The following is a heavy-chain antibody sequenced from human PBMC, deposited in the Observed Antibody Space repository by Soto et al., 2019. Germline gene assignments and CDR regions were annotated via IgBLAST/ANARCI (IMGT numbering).Heavy chain of an antibody. V-gene: IGHV3-33*01. CDR2: IWSDGSNE. D-gene: IGHD3-10*01. Sequence: QVQLVESGGGVVQPGRSLRLSCAASEFTFSRHGMHWVRQAPGKGLQWVGVIWSDGSNEVYADSVKGRFIISRDNSKNILYPKMNSLRAEETAVYYCARERTFGDNKHNYMDVWGTGITVTVSS. J-gene: IGHJ6*03. CDR1: EFTFSRHG. CDR3: ARERTFGDNKHNYMDV.